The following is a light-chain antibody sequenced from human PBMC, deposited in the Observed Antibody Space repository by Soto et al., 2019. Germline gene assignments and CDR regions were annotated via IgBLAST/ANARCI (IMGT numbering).Light chain of an antibody. J-gene: IGKJ2*01. Sequence: DIQMTQSPSTLSASVGDRVTITFRASQSISSWLAWYQQKPGKAPKLLIYDASSLESGDPSRFSGSGSGTEFTLTISSLQPDDFATYYCQQYNSYPYTFGQGTKLEI. V-gene: IGKV1-5*01. CDR1: QSISSW. CDR3: QQYNSYPYT. CDR2: DAS.